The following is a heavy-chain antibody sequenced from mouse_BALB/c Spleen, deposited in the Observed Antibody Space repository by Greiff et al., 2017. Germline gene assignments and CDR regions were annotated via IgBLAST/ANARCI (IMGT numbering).Heavy chain of an antibody. J-gene: IGHJ2*01. CDR2: INPSTGYT. D-gene: IGHD1-2*01. Sequence: QVQLQQSGAELAKPGASVKMSCKASGYTFTSYWMHWVKQRPGQGLEWIGYINPSTGYTEYNQKFKDKATLTADKSSSTAYMQLSSLTSEDSAVYYCARSRFTTATIDYWGQGTTLTVSS. CDR3: ARSRFTTATIDY. V-gene: IGHV1-7*01. CDR1: GYTFTSYW.